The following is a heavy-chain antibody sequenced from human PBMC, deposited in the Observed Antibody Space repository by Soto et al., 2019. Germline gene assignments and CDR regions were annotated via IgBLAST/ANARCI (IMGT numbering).Heavy chain of an antibody. Sequence: SETLSLTCAVYGGSFSGYYWSWIRQPPGKGLEWIGEINHSGSTNYNPSLKSRVTISVDTSKNQFSLKLSSVTAADTAVYYCARGLSREWGGSGYDAPGPNYYYYYMDVWGKGTTVTVSS. D-gene: IGHD5-12*01. CDR3: ARGLSREWGGSGYDAPGPNYYYYYMDV. J-gene: IGHJ6*03. V-gene: IGHV4-34*01. CDR1: GGSFSGYY. CDR2: INHSGST.